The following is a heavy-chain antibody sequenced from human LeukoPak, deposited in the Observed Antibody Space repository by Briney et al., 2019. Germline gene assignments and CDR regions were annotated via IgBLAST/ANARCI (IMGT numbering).Heavy chain of an antibody. CDR2: IINSSYI. V-gene: IGHV3-21*01. CDR3: ARDRGYAGYAHGY. Sequence: GGSLRLSCAASGFTFSNYALGWIRQAPGKGLQWVSSIINSSYIYYSDSVKGRFTISRDNTKNSLYLEMDRLSAEDTAVYYCARDRGYAGYAHGYWGQGTLVTVSS. CDR1: GFTFSNYA. D-gene: IGHD5-12*01. J-gene: IGHJ4*02.